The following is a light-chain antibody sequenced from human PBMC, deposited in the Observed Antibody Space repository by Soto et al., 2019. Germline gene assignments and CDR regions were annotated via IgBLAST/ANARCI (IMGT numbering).Light chain of an antibody. V-gene: IGKV3-20*01. CDR3: QQYISSPLT. CDR1: QSVSNNY. Sequence: EILLTQYQGTPSLSLREIPTLSCPASQSVSNNYLAWYQQKPGQAPRLVIYGASNRATGIPDRFSASGSGTDFTLTISRLEPEDFAVYYCQQYISSPLTFGQGTNVDIK. CDR2: GAS. J-gene: IGKJ1*01.